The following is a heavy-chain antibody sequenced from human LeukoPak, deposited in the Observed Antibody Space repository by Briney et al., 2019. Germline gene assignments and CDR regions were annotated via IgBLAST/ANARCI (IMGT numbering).Heavy chain of an antibody. D-gene: IGHD6-6*01. CDR2: IYYSGST. CDR1: GYSISSAYY. J-gene: IGHJ4*02. V-gene: IGHV4-38-2*02. Sequence: SETLSLTCTVSGYSISSAYYWGWIRQPPGKGLEWIGSIYYSGSTYYNPSLKSRVTISVDTSKNQFSLKLSSVTAADTAVYYCARLPLEYSSSGFDYWGQGTLVTVSS. CDR3: ARLPLEYSSSGFDY.